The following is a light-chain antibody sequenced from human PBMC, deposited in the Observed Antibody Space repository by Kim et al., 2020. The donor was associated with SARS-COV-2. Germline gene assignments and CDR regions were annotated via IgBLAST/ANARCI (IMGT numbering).Light chain of an antibody. Sequence: VSPRQTARITCSGNTLPEKKTYWYQQKSGQAPLLVIYKDNERPSGIPGRFSGSSSGTTVTLTISGVQAEDDADYYCQSADGSGTYVFGTGTKVTVL. CDR1: TLPEKK. CDR3: QSADGSGTYV. CDR2: KDN. J-gene: IGLJ1*01. V-gene: IGLV3-25*03.